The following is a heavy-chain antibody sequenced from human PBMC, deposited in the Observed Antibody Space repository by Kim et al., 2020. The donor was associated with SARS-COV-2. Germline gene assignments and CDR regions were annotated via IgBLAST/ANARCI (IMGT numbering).Heavy chain of an antibody. CDR1: GFTSLGFSGFG. CDR2: IGNTASGGTI. Sequence: GGSLRLSCLGSGFTSLGFSGFGMKWVRQAPGRGLEWFSFIGNTASGGTIHDADSVKGRFTISRDNVKNSLYLDMNGLRDDDTAVYYCATQGWQQSIGYWG. J-gene: IGHJ4*01. CDR3: ATQGWQQSIGY. V-gene: IGHV3-48*02.